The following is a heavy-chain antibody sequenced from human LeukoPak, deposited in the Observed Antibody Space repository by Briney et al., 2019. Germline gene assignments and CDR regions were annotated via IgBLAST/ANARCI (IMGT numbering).Heavy chain of an antibody. J-gene: IGHJ4*02. Sequence: PGGSLRLSCAASGFTFSSYWMSWVRQAPGKGLEWVANIKQDGSEKYYVDSVKGRFTISRDNAKNSLYLQMNSLRAEDTAVYHCAREGLGKYYDSSGYPAYFDYWGQGTLVTVSS. CDR2: IKQDGSEK. V-gene: IGHV3-7*01. CDR1: GFTFSSYW. CDR3: AREGLGKYYDSSGYPAYFDY. D-gene: IGHD3-22*01.